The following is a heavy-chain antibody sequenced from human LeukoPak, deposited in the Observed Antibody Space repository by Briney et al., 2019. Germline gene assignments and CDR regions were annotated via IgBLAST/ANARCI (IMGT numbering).Heavy chain of an antibody. CDR3: ARSQNLQLWYSYYYYYMDV. V-gene: IGHV3-7*01. J-gene: IGHJ6*03. CDR1: GFTFSSYS. CDR2: IKQDGSEK. D-gene: IGHD5-18*01. Sequence: HPGGSLRLSCAASGFTFSSYSMNWVRQAPGKGLEWVANIKQDGSEKYYVDSVKGRFTISRDNAKNSLYLQMNSLRAEDTAVYYCARSQNLQLWYSYYYYYMDVWGKGATVTISS.